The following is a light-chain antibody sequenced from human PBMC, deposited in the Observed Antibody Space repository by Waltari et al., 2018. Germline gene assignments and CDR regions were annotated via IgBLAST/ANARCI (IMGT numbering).Light chain of an antibody. V-gene: IGKV1-39*01. J-gene: IGKJ2*01. CDR1: QSISSY. CDR2: AAS. CDR3: QQSYNTPRT. Sequence: DIQITQSPSSLSASVGDRVTITCRASQSISSYLNSYLNWYQQKPGKAPKLLIYAASSLQSGVPSRFSGSGSGTDFTLTISSLQPEDFGTYYCQQSYNTPRTFGQGTKLEIK.